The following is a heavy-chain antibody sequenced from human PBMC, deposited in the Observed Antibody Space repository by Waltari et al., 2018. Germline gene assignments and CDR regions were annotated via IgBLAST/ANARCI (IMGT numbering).Heavy chain of an antibody. Sequence: EVQLLESGGGLVQPGGSLRLSCAASGFTFSSYAMSWVRQAPGKGLGWVSVISGSGGSTYYADSVKGRFTISRDNSKNTLYLQMNSLRAEDTAVYYCAKDLNYYGSGQPDYWGQGTLVTVSS. D-gene: IGHD3-10*01. CDR1: GFTFSSYA. J-gene: IGHJ4*02. CDR2: ISGSGGST. V-gene: IGHV3-23*01. CDR3: AKDLNYYGSGQPDY.